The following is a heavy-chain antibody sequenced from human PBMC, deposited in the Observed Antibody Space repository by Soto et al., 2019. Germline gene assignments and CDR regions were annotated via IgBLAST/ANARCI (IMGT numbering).Heavy chain of an antibody. CDR2: IYYSGST. Sequence: QVQLQESGPGLLKPSQTLSLTCTVSGGSISSGDYYWSWIRQPPGKGLEWIGYIYYSGSTYYNPSLKSRVTISVDTSKNQFSLKLSSVTAADTAVYYCARDSVGYSGSYYYYYGMDVWGQGTTVTVSS. CDR1: GGSISSGDYY. D-gene: IGHD5-12*01. J-gene: IGHJ6*02. CDR3: ARDSVGYSGSYYYYYGMDV. V-gene: IGHV4-30-4*01.